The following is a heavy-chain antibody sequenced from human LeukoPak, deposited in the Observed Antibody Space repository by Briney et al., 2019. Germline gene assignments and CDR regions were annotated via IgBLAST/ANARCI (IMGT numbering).Heavy chain of an antibody. CDR3: ARGGNYGDYGYYYYGMDV. D-gene: IGHD4-17*01. CDR2: INTNTGNP. Sequence: ASVKLSCKASGYTFTSYAMNWVRQAPGQGLEWMGWINTNTGNPTYAQGFTGRFVFSLDTSDSTAYLQISSLKAEDTAVYYCARGGNYGDYGYYYYGMDVWGQGTTVTVSS. CDR1: GYTFTSYA. V-gene: IGHV7-4-1*02. J-gene: IGHJ6*02.